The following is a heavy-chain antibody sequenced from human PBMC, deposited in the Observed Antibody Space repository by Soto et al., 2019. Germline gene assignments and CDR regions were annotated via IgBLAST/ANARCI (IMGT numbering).Heavy chain of an antibody. CDR3: ARERYGSGSPFDS. D-gene: IGHD3-10*01. V-gene: IGHV4-4*02. CDR1: GGSIFSSSW. CDR2: IYHSGSK. Sequence: SDTLSLTCTVSGGSIFSSSWWIWVRQSPGKGLEWIGEIYHSGSKNYDPSLKSRVTISVDKSKNQFSLKLTSVTAADTAMYYCARERYGSGSPFDSWGQGTLVTVS. J-gene: IGHJ4*02.